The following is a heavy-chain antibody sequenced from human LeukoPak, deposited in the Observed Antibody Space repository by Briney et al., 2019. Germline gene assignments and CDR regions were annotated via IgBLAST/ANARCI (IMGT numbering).Heavy chain of an antibody. Sequence: PSETLSLTCTVSGGSISSYYWSWIRQPPGKRLEWIGHIYYSGSTNYNPSLKSRVTISVDTSKNQFSLKLSFVTAADTAVYYCARGVAAPGTGGLSWFDPWGQGTLVTVSS. D-gene: IGHD6-13*01. CDR2: IYYSGST. V-gene: IGHV4-59*01. CDR1: GGSISSYY. CDR3: ARGVAAPGTGGLSWFDP. J-gene: IGHJ5*02.